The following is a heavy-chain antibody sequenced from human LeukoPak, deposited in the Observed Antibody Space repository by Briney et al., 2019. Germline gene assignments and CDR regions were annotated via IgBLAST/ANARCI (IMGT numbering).Heavy chain of an antibody. CDR2: ITNSGNTM. Sequence: TGGSLRLSCAASGFIFSDHYMSWIRQAPGKGLEWISYITNSGNTMYYADSVKGRFTISRDNAKKSLYLQMNSLRDADTAVHYCARGAGPLFDPWGQGTLVTVSS. V-gene: IGHV3-11*01. CDR1: GFIFSDHY. J-gene: IGHJ5*02. CDR3: ARGAGPLFDP.